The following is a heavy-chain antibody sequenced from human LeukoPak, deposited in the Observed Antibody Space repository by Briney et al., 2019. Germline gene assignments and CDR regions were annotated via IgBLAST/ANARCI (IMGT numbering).Heavy chain of an antibody. V-gene: IGHV3-74*01. D-gene: IGHD4-11*01. J-gene: IGHJ5*02. CDR3: ARPHVGTVSNWFDP. Sequence: PGGSLRLSSVAPGYSFSTYLMHRVRQVPGKGLVWVSRINLVGSSTNYADSERGPFTISREDDKNTLYLQMRSLRAEDTALYYCARPHVGTVSNWFDPWGQGTVVTVSS. CDR1: GYSFSTYL. CDR2: INLVGSST.